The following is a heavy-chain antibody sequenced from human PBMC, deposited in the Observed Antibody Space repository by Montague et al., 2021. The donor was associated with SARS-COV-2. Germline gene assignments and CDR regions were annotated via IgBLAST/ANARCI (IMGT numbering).Heavy chain of an antibody. Sequence: SETLSLTCTVYGGSFNTYYWSWIRQPPGKGLEWIGEINQIGSTNYKPSLMSRVAISLDMSKNQFSLNLTSVTAADMSIYYCARGLPRLSETTMFLADAFDVWGQGTMVTVS. V-gene: IGHV4-34*01. CDR1: GGSFNTYY. J-gene: IGHJ3*01. CDR3: ARGLPRLSETTMFLADAFDV. D-gene: IGHD3-3*01. CDR2: INQIGST.